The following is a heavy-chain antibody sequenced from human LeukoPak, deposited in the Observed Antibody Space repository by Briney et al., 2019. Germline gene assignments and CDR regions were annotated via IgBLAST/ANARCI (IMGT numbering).Heavy chain of an antibody. J-gene: IGHJ6*02. Sequence: GGSLRLSCAASGFTFSDYYMSWIGQAPGKGLEWVSYISSSGSTIYYADSVKGRFTISRDNAKNSLYLQMNSLRAEDTAVYYCARVRLWFGELNYYYYGMDVWGQGTTVTVSS. D-gene: IGHD3-10*01. CDR1: GFTFSDYY. CDR2: ISSSGSTI. V-gene: IGHV3-11*01. CDR3: ARVRLWFGELNYYYYGMDV.